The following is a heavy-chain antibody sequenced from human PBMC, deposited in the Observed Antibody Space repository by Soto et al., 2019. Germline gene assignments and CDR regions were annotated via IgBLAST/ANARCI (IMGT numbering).Heavy chain of an antibody. Sequence: PGGSLRLSCAASGFTFSSYDMSWVRQAPGKGLEWVSAISGSGGSTYYADSVKGRFTISRDNSKSTLYLQMNSLRAEDTAVYYCAAGPPPYYYDSSGYYWGQGTLVTVSS. CDR2: ISGSGGST. J-gene: IGHJ4*02. CDR3: AAGPPPYYYDSSGYY. D-gene: IGHD3-22*01. CDR1: GFTFSSYD. V-gene: IGHV3-23*01.